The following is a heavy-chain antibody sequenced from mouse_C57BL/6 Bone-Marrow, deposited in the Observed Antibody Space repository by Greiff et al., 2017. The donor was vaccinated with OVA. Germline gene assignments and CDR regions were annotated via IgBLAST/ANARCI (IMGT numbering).Heavy chain of an antibody. Sequence: QVQLQQPGAELVRPGTSVKLSCKASGYTFTSYWMHWVKQRPGQGLEWIGVIDPSDSYTNYNQKFTGKATLTVATSSSTAYMPLSSLTSDDSAVYNCATDYEYDGRCEDWGQGTLVTGAA. V-gene: IGHV1-59*01. J-gene: IGHJ3*01. CDR3: ATDYEYDGRCED. D-gene: IGHD2-4*01. CDR2: IDPSDSYT. CDR1: GYTFTSYW.